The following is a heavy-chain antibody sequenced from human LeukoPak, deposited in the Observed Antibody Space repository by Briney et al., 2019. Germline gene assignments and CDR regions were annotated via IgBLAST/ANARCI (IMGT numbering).Heavy chain of an antibody. D-gene: IGHD3-10*01. J-gene: IGHJ4*02. CDR1: GGSISSYY. CDR2: IYYSGST. V-gene: IGHV4-59*12. Sequence: SETLSLTCTVSGGSISSYYWSWIRQPPGKGLEWIGSIYYSGSTYYNPSLKSRVTISVDTSKNQFSLKLSSVTAADTAVYYCARTVNYYGSGSYPFWGQGTLVTVSS. CDR3: ARTVNYYGSGSYPF.